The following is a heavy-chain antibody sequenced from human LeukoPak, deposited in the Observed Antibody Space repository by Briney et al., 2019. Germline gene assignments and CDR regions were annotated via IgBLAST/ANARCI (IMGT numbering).Heavy chain of an antibody. CDR3: ARAAPYWYFDL. CDR2: INHSGST. J-gene: IGHJ2*01. V-gene: IGHV4-34*01. D-gene: IGHD6-25*01. Sequence: SETLSLTCAVYSGSFSGYYWSWIRQPPGKGLEWIGEINHSGSTNYNPSLKSRVTISVDTSKNQFSLKLSSVTAADTAVYYCARAAPYWYFDLWGRGTLVTVSS. CDR1: SGSFSGYY.